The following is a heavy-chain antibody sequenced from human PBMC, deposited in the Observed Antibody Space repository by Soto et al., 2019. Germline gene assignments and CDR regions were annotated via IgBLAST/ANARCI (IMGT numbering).Heavy chain of an antibody. V-gene: IGHV4-31*02. J-gene: IGHJ5*02. CDR2: IYYSGST. CDR3: ARDPTP. Sequence: QVQLKGPGQGWLNLPRPLSLPGLSLVGPSAVGGYSWSWTRQHPGKGLEWIGYIYYSGSTYYNPSLKSRVTISVDTSKNQFSLKLSSVTAADTAVYYCARDPTPWGQGTLVTVSS. CDR1: VGPSAVGGYS.